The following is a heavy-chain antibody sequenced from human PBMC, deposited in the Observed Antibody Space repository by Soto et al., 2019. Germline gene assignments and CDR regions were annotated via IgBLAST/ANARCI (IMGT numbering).Heavy chain of an antibody. CDR2: IGTAGDT. CDR3: ARGVGTGRGYYYYYMDV. V-gene: IGHV3-13*01. J-gene: IGHJ6*03. D-gene: IGHD2-15*01. CDR1: GFTFSSYD. Sequence: GGSLRLSCAASGFTFSSYDMHWVRQATGKGLEWVSAIGTAGDTYYPGYVKGRFTISRENAKNSLYLQMNSLRAGDTAVYYCARGVGTGRGYYYYYMDVWGKGTTVTVSS.